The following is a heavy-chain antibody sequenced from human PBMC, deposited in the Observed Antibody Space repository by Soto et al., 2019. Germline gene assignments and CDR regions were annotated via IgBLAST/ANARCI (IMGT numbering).Heavy chain of an antibody. Sequence: PGGSLRLSCTASGFTFGDYAMSWVRQAPGKGLEWVGFIRSKAYGGTTEYAASVKGRFTISRDDSKSIAYLQMNSLKTEDTAVYYCTRGQPTRNYYDSSGYLLPDAFDIWGQGTMVTVSS. CDR2: IRSKAYGGTT. CDR3: TRGQPTRNYYDSSGYLLPDAFDI. CDR1: GFTFGDYA. D-gene: IGHD3-22*01. J-gene: IGHJ3*02. V-gene: IGHV3-49*04.